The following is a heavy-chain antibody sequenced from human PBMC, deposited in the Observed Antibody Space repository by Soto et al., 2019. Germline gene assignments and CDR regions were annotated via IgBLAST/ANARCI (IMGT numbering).Heavy chain of an antibody. CDR2: IYYSGST. CDR1: GGSISSYY. CDR3: ERLSRGAAAVFDY. D-gene: IGHD6-13*01. V-gene: IGHV4-59*08. J-gene: IGHJ4*02. Sequence: SETLSLTCTVSGGSISSYYWSWIRQPPGKGLEWIGYIYYSGSTNYNPSLQSRVTISVDTSKDQFSLKLSYVTAADTAVYYCERLSRGAAAVFDYWGQGTLVTVSS.